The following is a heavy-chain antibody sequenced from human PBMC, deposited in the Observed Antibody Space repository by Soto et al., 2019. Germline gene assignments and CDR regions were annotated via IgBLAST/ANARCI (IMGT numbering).Heavy chain of an antibody. D-gene: IGHD3-10*01. CDR3: AKDGHNYYGSGSYYGISYFDY. V-gene: IGHV3-23*01. J-gene: IGHJ4*02. Sequence: EVQLLESGGGLVQPGGSLRLSCAASGFTFNNCAMSWVRQAPGKGLEWVSAISGSGGSTYYADSVKGRFTISRDNSKNTLYLQMNSLRAEATAVYYCAKDGHNYYGSGSYYGISYFDYWGQGTLVTVSS. CDR2: ISGSGGST. CDR1: GFTFNNCA.